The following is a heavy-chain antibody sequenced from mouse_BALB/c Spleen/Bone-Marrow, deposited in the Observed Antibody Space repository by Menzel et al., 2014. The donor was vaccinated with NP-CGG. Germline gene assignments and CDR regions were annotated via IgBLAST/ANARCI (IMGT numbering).Heavy chain of an antibody. J-gene: IGHJ3*01. CDR2: IRNKANGYTT. V-gene: IGHV7-3*02. Sequence: VQLKQSGGGLVQPGGSLRLSCATSGFTFTDYCMSWVRQPPGKALEWLGFIRNKANGYTTEYSASVKGRFTISRDNSQSILYLQMNTLRAEDSATYYCARDRRYDLAWFAYWGQGTLVTVSA. CDR3: ARDRRYDLAWFAY. CDR1: GFTFTDYC. D-gene: IGHD2-14*01.